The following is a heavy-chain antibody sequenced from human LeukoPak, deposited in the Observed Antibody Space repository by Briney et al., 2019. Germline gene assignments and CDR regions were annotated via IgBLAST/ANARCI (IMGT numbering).Heavy chain of an antibody. D-gene: IGHD5-12*01. CDR1: GFTFHHYS. V-gene: IGHV3-43*01. Sequence: GGSLRLSCAASGFTFHHYSMHWVRQPPGKGLEWVSLISWDGGITYYADSMRGRFTISRDNSKNSLSLEMNSLRTEDTALYYCAKDSNTGGYSFGSWGQGTLVTVTS. CDR2: ISWDGGIT. CDR3: AKDSNTGGYSFGS. J-gene: IGHJ4*02.